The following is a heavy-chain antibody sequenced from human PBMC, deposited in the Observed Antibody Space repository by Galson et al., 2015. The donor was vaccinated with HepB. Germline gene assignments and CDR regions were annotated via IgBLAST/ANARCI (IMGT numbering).Heavy chain of an antibody. CDR3: TRGRYGQCLVSPRHNLFDP. CDR2: IPYDGSNK. CDR1: GFTFSSYA. J-gene: IGHJ5*02. D-gene: IGHD6-19*01. V-gene: IGHV3-30-3*01. Sequence: SLRLSCAASGFTFSSYAMHWVRQAPGKGLEWVAVIPYDGSNKYYADSVKGRFTISRDNSKNTLYLQMNSLRAEDTAVYYCTRGRYGQCLVSPRHNLFDPWGQGTLVTASS.